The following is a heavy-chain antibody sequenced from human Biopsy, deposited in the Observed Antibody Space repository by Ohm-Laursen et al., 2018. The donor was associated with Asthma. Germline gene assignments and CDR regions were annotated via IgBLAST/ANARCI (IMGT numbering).Heavy chain of an antibody. CDR3: ARQSGQDYGDSSGFDI. J-gene: IGHJ3*02. CDR2: VSSDGHNK. D-gene: IGHD3-22*01. Sequence: SLRLSCTAPGFVFSQCGMHWVRQGPGKGLEWVALVSSDGHNKYYEDSVKGRFTISRDNSRNRLYLQINRLTVEDSAVYFCARQSGQDYGDSSGFDIWGQGTKVAVSS. V-gene: IGHV3-30*03. CDR1: GFVFSQCG.